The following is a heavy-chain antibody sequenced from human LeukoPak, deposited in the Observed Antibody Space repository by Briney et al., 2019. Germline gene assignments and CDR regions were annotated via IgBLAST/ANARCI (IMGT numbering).Heavy chain of an antibody. Sequence: ASVKVSCKASGYTFTSYGISWVRQAPGQGLEWMGWISAYNGNTNYAQKLQGRVTMTTDTSMSTAYMELRSLRSDDTAVYYCARETYYDILTGYYIGAFDIWGQGTMVTVSS. CDR1: GYTFTSYG. CDR2: ISAYNGNT. V-gene: IGHV1-18*01. D-gene: IGHD3-9*01. J-gene: IGHJ3*02. CDR3: ARETYYDILTGYYIGAFDI.